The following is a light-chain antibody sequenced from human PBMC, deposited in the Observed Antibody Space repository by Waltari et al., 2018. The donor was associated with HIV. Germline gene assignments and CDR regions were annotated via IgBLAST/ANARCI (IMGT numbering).Light chain of an antibody. V-gene: IGLV1-44*01. Sequence: GQRVTISCSGISSNIGSNAVYWYQQLPGTAPKLLIYRNHQRPAGAPQRFSCSKSGTAASLAISGLQSDDEADYYCAAWDDSLNDSYVFGPGTKVTVL. CDR2: RNH. J-gene: IGLJ1*01. CDR1: SSNIGSNA. CDR3: AAWDDSLNDSYV.